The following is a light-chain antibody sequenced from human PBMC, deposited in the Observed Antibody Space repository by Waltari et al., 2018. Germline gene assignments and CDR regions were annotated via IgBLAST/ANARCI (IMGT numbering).Light chain of an antibody. CDR3: QQYNSYWT. J-gene: IGKJ1*01. CDR2: KAS. CDR1: QSISSW. Sequence: DIQMPQSPSTLSAAVGDRVNITCRASQSISSWLAWYQQKPGKAPKLLIYKASSLESGVPSRFSGSGSGTEFTLTISSLQPDDFATYYCQQYNSYWTFGQGTKVEIK. V-gene: IGKV1-5*03.